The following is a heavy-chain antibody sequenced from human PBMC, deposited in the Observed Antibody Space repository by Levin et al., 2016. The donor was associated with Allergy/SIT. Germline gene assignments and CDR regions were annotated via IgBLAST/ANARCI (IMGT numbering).Heavy chain of an antibody. CDR3: ARDYQESRYDFWSGSPYYYGMDV. J-gene: IGHJ6*02. D-gene: IGHD3-3*01. CDR2: ISSNGGST. Sequence: VRQAPGKGLEYVSVISSNGGSTYYANSVKGRFTISRDNSKNTLYLQMGSLRAEDMAVYYCARDYQESRYDFWSGSPYYYGMDVWGQGTTVTVSS. V-gene: IGHV3-64*01.